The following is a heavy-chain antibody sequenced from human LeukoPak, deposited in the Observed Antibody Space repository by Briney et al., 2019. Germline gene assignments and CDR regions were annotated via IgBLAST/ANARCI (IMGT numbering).Heavy chain of an antibody. CDR1: GSTFSSNV. CDR2: IIPIFGTA. Sequence: GSSVKVSCKASGSTFSSNVISWVRQAPGQGLEWMGGIIPIFGTANYAQKFQGRVTITTDESTSTAYMELSSLRSEDTAVYYCAREVLSAAHLRFGEDYYYMDVWGKGTTVTVSS. V-gene: IGHV1-69*05. CDR3: AREVLSAAHLRFGEDYYYMDV. D-gene: IGHD3-3*01. J-gene: IGHJ6*03.